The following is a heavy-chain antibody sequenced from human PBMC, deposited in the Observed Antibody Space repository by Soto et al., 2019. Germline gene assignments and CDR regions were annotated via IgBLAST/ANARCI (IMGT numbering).Heavy chain of an antibody. D-gene: IGHD3-10*01. CDR2: IYRSGST. CDR1: GGSISSGGYS. CDR3: ARDFYGSGSLDY. Sequence: SETLSVTCAVAGGSISSGGYSWSWIRQPPGKGLEWIGYIYRSGSTYYNPSLKSRVTISVDRSKNQFSLKLSSVTAADTAVYYCARDFYGSGSLDYWGQGTLVTVSS. J-gene: IGHJ4*02. V-gene: IGHV4-30-2*01.